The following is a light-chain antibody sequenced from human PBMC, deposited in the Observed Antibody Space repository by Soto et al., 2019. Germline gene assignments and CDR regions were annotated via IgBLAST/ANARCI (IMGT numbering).Light chain of an antibody. Sequence: EIVMTQFPATLSVSPGDTATLSCWASESVGSNLAWYQQKPGQAPSLLIFGASIGATGAPTRFSGSGSETEFTLTISSLQSEDSAVYYCQQYSRWPSYTFGQGTKLEIK. V-gene: IGKV3-15*01. CDR2: GAS. CDR3: QQYSRWPSYT. CDR1: ESVGSN. J-gene: IGKJ2*01.